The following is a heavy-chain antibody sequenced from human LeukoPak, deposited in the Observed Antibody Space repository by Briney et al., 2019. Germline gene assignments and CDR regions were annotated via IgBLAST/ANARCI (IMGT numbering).Heavy chain of an antibody. CDR2: IYYSGST. Sequence: SETLSLTCTVSGGSISSSSYYWGWIRQPPGKGLEWIGSIYYSGSTYYNPSLKSRVTIPVDTSKNQFSLKLSSVTAADTAVYYCASHRAVAGGDNWFDPWGQGTLVTVSS. J-gene: IGHJ5*02. V-gene: IGHV4-39*01. D-gene: IGHD6-19*01. CDR1: GGSISSSSYY. CDR3: ASHRAVAGGDNWFDP.